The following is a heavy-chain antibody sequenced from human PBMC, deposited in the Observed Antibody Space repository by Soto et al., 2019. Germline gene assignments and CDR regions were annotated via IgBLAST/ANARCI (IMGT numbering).Heavy chain of an antibody. Sequence: PSDTVYLTCAVSCYSIISGCFWGWIRQPPGKGLEWIANTYHDGNTHYNPSLKSRVTMSVDTSKNQFSLKLNSVTAADTAVYYCARESYSGYHSYDYWGQGILVTVSS. CDR1: CYSIISGCF. CDR2: TYHDGNT. CDR3: ARESYSGYHSYDY. V-gene: IGHV4-38-2*02. D-gene: IGHD5-12*01. J-gene: IGHJ4*02.